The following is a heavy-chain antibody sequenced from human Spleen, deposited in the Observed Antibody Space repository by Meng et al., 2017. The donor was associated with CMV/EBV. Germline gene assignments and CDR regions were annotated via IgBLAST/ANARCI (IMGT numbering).Heavy chain of an antibody. V-gene: IGHV3-30*02. J-gene: IGHJ4*02. CDR3: AKDHDSPLDD. Sequence: SCAASGFLFSNHGMHWVRQAPGKGLEWVSFIRYDGSDKYYADSVKGRFTVSRDNSKNVLYLQMKSLRPEDSALYYCAKDHDSPLDDWGQGTLVTVSS. CDR1: GFLFSNHG. D-gene: IGHD5-18*01. CDR2: IRYDGSDK.